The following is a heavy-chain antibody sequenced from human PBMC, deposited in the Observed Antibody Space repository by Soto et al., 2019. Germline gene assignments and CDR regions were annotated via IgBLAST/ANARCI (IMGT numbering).Heavy chain of an antibody. CDR3: SREIQVAAAYPSALDF. J-gene: IGHJ3*01. CDR2: ISSGSTYI. CDR1: GFTFSSYS. V-gene: IGHV3-21*01. D-gene: IGHD6-13*01. Sequence: GGSMRLSCSASGFTFSSYSMNWVRQAPGEGLEWVSFISSGSTYIYYADSVKGRFTISRDTARNSVYLQMNSLRAEDTAVYYCSREIQVAAAYPSALDFSGQGILVTVSS.